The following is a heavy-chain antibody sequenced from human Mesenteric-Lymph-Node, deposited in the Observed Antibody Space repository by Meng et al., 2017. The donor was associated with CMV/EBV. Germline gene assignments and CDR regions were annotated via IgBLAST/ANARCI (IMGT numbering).Heavy chain of an antibody. V-gene: IGHV3-23*01. CDR3: ARTDYYDGRGYKVRGAFDI. D-gene: IGHD3-22*01. CDR2: ISDSGERT. CDR1: GFTFGSYA. Sequence: GESLKISCAASGFTFGSYAMSWVRQAPGKGLEWVSLISDSGERTKYANSVKGRFTISRDNAENSLYLQMNSLRAEDTALYYCARTDYYDGRGYKVRGAFDIWGQGTKVTVSS. J-gene: IGHJ3*02.